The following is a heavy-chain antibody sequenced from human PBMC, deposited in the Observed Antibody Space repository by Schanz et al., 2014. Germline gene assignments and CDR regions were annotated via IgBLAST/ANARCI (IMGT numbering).Heavy chain of an antibody. CDR2: TRNRANNYFT. Sequence: PGGPLRLSCAASGFTFSAYYMDWVRQAPGKGLEWVGRTRNRANNYFTEYAASVKGRFSISRDDSKNSLYLQMSSLKSEDKALYFCTRVTISPGGRVMDVWGQGTTVTVSS. J-gene: IGHJ6*02. CDR3: TRVTISPGGRVMDV. V-gene: IGHV3-72*01. CDR1: GFTFSAYY. D-gene: IGHD3-16*01.